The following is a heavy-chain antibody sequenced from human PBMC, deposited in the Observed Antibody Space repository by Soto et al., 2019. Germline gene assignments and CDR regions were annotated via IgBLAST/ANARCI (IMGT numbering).Heavy chain of an antibody. CDR1: GGSISSYY. Sequence: PSETLSLTCTVSGGSISSYYWSWIRQPPGKGLEWIGYIYYSGSTNYNPSLKSRVTISVDTSKNQFSLKLSSVTAADTAVYYCAREEVAGDAYFDYWGQGTLVTV. CDR2: IYYSGST. J-gene: IGHJ4*02. CDR3: AREEVAGDAYFDY. D-gene: IGHD6-19*01. V-gene: IGHV4-59*01.